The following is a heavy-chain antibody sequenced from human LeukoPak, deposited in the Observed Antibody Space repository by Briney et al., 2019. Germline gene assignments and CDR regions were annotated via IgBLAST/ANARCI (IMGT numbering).Heavy chain of an antibody. CDR1: GFTFSSYA. V-gene: IGHV3-30-3*01. J-gene: IGHJ4*02. Sequence: GGSLRLSCAASGFTFSSYAMHWVRQAPGKGLEWVAVISYDGSNKYYADSAKGRFTISRDNSKNTLYLQMNSLRAEDTAVYYCARGGATDYWGQGTLVTVSS. CDR2: ISYDGSNK. D-gene: IGHD5-12*01. CDR3: ARGGATDY.